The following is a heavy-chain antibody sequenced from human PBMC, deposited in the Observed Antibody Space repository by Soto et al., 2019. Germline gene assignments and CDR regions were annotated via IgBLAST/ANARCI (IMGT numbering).Heavy chain of an antibody. J-gene: IGHJ4*02. Sequence: LRLSCAASGFTFSGYSVNWVRQAPGKGLEWVSYISSGSKTIYYAESVKGRFTVSRDNARNSQYLQMNSLRDEDTAVYYCVREDILGVRSFDYWGQGTLVTVSS. D-gene: IGHD3-9*01. V-gene: IGHV3-48*02. CDR3: VREDILGVRSFDY. CDR2: ISSGSKTI. CDR1: GFTFSGYS.